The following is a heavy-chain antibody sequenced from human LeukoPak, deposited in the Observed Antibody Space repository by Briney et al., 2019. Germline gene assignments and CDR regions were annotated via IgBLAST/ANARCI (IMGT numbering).Heavy chain of an antibody. V-gene: IGHV4-39*07. D-gene: IGHD5-12*01. CDR1: GFTFSSYE. J-gene: IGHJ6*03. CDR2: IYYSGST. CDR3: ARGERGYSGYGKDYYYYMDV. Sequence: GSLRLSCAASGFTFSSYEMNWVRQAPGKGLEWIGSIYYSGSTSYSPSLKSRVTMSVDTSTNQFSLKLTSVTAADTAVYYRARGERGYSGYGKDYYYYMDVWGKGTTVTISS.